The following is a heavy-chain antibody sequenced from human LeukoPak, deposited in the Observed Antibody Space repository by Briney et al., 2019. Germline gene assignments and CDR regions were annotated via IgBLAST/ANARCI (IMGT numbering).Heavy chain of an antibody. CDR2: IYSGGST. Sequence: GGSLTLSCAASGFTVSSNYMNWVRQAPGKGLEWVSVIYSGGSTYYADSMKGRFTISRDNSKNTLFLQMNSLRAEDTAVYYCAREAVTRNYFDYWGQGPLVTVSS. V-gene: IGHV3-53*01. J-gene: IGHJ4*02. D-gene: IGHD4-17*01. CDR3: AREAVTRNYFDY. CDR1: GFTVSSNY.